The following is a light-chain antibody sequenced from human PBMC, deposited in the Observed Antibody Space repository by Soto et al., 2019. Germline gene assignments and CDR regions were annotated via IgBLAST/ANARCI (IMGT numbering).Light chain of an antibody. Sequence: EIVLTQSPGTLSLSPGERATLSCRASQSVSNNYLAWYQQKPGQAPILLIYGASNRATGIPDRFSGSGSGTDFTLTISRLEPEDFAVYYCQQYGSSGTFGQGTKVDI. V-gene: IGKV3-20*01. CDR3: QQYGSSGT. CDR2: GAS. J-gene: IGKJ1*01. CDR1: QSVSNNY.